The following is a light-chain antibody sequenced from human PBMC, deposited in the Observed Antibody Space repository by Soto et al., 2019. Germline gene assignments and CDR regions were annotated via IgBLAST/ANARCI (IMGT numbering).Light chain of an antibody. V-gene: IGKV3D-15*01. CDR2: DAS. CDR3: QQYNYWPRT. CDR1: QTVGSN. J-gene: IGKJ2*01. Sequence: EILMTQSPATLSVSPGERATLSCWASQTVGSNLAWYQQKPGQSPRLLIYDASTMGTGVPGRFTGSGYGTEFTLTISSLQSEDFALYYCQQYNYWPRTFGPGTKLEI.